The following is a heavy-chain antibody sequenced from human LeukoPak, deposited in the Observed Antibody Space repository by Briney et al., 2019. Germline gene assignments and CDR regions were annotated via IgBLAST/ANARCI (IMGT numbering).Heavy chain of an antibody. CDR3: ARDPPIAAAGDYYYYYGMDV. D-gene: IGHD6-13*01. CDR2: INAGNGNT. Sequence: ASVKVSCKTSGYTFTTYAINWVRQAPGQGLEWMGWINAGNGNTKYSQKFQGRVTITRDTSASTAYMELSSLRSEDTAVYYCARDPPIAAAGDYYYYYGMDVWGQGTTVTVSS. J-gene: IGHJ6*02. CDR1: GYTFTTYA. V-gene: IGHV1-3*01.